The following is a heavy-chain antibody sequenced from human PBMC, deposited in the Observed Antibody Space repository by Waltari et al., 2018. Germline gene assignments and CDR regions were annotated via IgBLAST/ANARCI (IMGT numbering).Heavy chain of an antibody. Sequence: EVQLVQSGAEVKKPGESLKISCKGSGYSFTSYWIGWVRQMPGKGLEWMGIIYPGDSDTRDSPSFQGQVTISADKSISTAYLQGSSLKASDTAMYYCARRGYSNYSYYYMDVWGKGTTVTVSS. CDR1: GYSFTSYW. J-gene: IGHJ6*03. CDR2: IYPGDSDT. V-gene: IGHV5-51*01. D-gene: IGHD5-12*01. CDR3: ARRGYSNYSYYYMDV.